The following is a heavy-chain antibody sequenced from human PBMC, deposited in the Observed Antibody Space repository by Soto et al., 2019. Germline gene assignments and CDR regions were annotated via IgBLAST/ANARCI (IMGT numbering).Heavy chain of an antibody. Sequence: QVQLVQSGAEVKKPGSSVKVSCKASGGTFSSYAISWVRQAPGQGLEWMGGIIPIFGTANYAQKFQGRVTITADESTSTAYMELSSLSSEDTAVYYCASRSGAAAGTRRYDYYYYGMDVWGQGTTVTVSS. CDR1: GGTFSSYA. J-gene: IGHJ6*02. CDR2: IIPIFGTA. V-gene: IGHV1-69*12. D-gene: IGHD6-13*01. CDR3: ASRSGAAAGTRRYDYYYYGMDV.